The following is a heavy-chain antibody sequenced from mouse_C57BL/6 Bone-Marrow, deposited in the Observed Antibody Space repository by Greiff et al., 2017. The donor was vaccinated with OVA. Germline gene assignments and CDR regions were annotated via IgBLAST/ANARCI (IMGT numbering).Heavy chain of an antibody. V-gene: IGHV8-8*01. CDR2: IWWDDDK. CDR1: GFSLSTFGLG. J-gene: IGHJ1*03. CDR3: ARMVYYYGSPFYWYFDV. Sequence: QVTLKVSGPGILQPSQTLSLTCSFSGFSLSTFGLGVGWIRQPSGKGLEWLAHIWWDDDKYYNPALKSRLTISKDTSKNQVFLKIANVDTADTATYYCARMVYYYGSPFYWYFDVWGTGTTVTVSS. D-gene: IGHD1-1*01.